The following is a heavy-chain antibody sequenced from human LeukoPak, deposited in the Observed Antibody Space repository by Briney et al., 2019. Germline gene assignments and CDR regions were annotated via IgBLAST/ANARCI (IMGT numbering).Heavy chain of an antibody. J-gene: IGHJ4*02. CDR2: INHGRST. CDR1: GGSISSYY. D-gene: IGHD3-10*01. Sequence: SETLSLTCTVSGGSISSYYWTWIRQPPGKGLEWIGEINHGRSTNYNPSLKSRVTISLDTSKNQFSLKLSSVTAADTAVYYCARHRKPAITMIRGVNRGGAIDYWGQGTLVTVSS. V-gene: IGHV4-34*01. CDR3: ARHRKPAITMIRGVNRGGAIDY.